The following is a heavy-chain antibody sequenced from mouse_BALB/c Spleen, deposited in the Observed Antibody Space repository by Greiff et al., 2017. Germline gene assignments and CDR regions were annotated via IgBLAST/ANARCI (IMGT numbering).Heavy chain of an antibody. CDR1: GYTFSSYW. CDR3: ANGNPGLRFAY. J-gene: IGHJ3*01. Sequence: VQLQQSGAELMKPGASVKISCKATGYTFSSYWIEWVKQRPGHGLEWIGEILPGSGSTNYNEKFKGKATFTADTSSNTAYMQLSSLTSEDSAVYYCANGNPGLRFAYWGQGTLVTVSA. CDR2: ILPGSGST. V-gene: IGHV1-9*01. D-gene: IGHD4-1*01.